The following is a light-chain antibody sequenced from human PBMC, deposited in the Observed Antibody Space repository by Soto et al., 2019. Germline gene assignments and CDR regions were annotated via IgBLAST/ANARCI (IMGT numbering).Light chain of an antibody. V-gene: IGLV1-47*01. CDR3: ATWDDSLSNYV. Sequence: QSVLTQPPSASGTPGQRVTISCSGSSSNIGSNYVYWYQHLTGTAPKLLIYRNNQRPSGVPDRFSGSKSGTSASLAISGLRSEDEAGYYCATWDDSLSNYVFGTGTKVTVL. CDR2: RNN. CDR1: SSNIGSNY. J-gene: IGLJ1*01.